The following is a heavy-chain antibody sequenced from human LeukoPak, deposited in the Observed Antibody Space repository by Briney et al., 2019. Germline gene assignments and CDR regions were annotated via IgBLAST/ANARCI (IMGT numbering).Heavy chain of an antibody. V-gene: IGHV4-61*01. D-gene: IGHD3-16*01. CDR1: GGSVSSGSYY. J-gene: IGHJ5*02. Sequence: PSKTLSLTCTVSGGSVSSGSYYWSWIRQPPGKGLEWIGYIYYSGSTNYNPSLKSRVTISVDTSKNQFSLKLNSVTAADTAVYYCAIWRDRGWFDPWGQGTLVTVSS. CDR3: AIWRDRGWFDP. CDR2: IYYSGST.